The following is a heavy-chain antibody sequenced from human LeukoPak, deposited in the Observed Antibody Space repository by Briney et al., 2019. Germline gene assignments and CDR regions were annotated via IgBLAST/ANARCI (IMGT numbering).Heavy chain of an antibody. Sequence: ASVTVSCKVSGGSFTNNAISWVRQAPGQGPEWMGRILPLFGTAEYAERFQDRFTITADKSTSTAYMELTSLKVEDTALYFCARGKGFVGHFDFWGQGTLVSVSS. J-gene: IGHJ4*02. CDR1: GGSFTNNA. CDR2: ILPLFGTA. CDR3: ARGKGFVGHFDF. V-gene: IGHV1-69*06. D-gene: IGHD3-3*01.